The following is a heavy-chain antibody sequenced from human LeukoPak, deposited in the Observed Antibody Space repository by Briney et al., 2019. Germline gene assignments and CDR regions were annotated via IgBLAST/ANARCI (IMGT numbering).Heavy chain of an antibody. Sequence: PGGSLRLSCAASGFTFSSHWMSWVRQAPGKGLEWVANINQDGSAEKYVDSVKGRFTISRDNAEKSLCLQMNSPRAEDTAVYYCAGTDGGNHGYFDVWGRGTLVTVSS. CDR3: AGTDGGNHGYFDV. V-gene: IGHV3-7*02. CDR2: INQDGSAE. D-gene: IGHD1-14*01. J-gene: IGHJ2*01. CDR1: GFTFSSHW.